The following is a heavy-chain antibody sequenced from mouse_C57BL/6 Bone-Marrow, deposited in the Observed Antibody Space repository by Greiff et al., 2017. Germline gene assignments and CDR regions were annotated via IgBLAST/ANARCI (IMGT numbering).Heavy chain of an antibody. D-gene: IGHD2-4*01. Sequence: EVKLMESGGGLVKPGGSLKLSCAASGFTFSDYGMHWVRQAPEKGLEWVAYISSGSSTIYYADTVKGRFTISRDNAKNTLFLQMTSLRSEDTAMYYCARKMRLRRYFDYWGQGTTLTVSS. CDR2: ISSGSSTI. J-gene: IGHJ2*01. CDR3: ARKMRLRRYFDY. V-gene: IGHV5-17*01. CDR1: GFTFSDYG.